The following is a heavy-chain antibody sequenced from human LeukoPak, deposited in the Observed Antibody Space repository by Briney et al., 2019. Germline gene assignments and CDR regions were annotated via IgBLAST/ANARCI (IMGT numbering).Heavy chain of an antibody. Sequence: GASVKVSCKASGGTFSSYAISWVRQAPGQGLEWMGWMNPNSGNTGYAQKFQGRVTMTRNTSISTAYMELSSLRSEDTAVYYCARGAYYGGNSRPNDYWGQGTLVTVSS. J-gene: IGHJ4*02. CDR1: GGTFSSYA. D-gene: IGHD2-21*02. V-gene: IGHV1-8*02. CDR3: ARGAYYGGNSRPNDY. CDR2: MNPNSGNT.